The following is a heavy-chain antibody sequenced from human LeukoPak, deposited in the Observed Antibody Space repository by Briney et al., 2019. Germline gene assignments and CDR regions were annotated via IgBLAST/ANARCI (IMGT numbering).Heavy chain of an antibody. Sequence: SETLSLTCAVYGGSFSGYYWSWIRQPPGKGLEWIGEINHSGSTNYNPSLKSRVSISVDTSKNQLSLKLSSVTAADTAVYYCARGFRYYGSGSYSHYFDYWGQGTLVTVSS. V-gene: IGHV4-34*01. CDR2: INHSGST. CDR1: GGSFSGYY. D-gene: IGHD3-10*01. CDR3: ARGFRYYGSGSYSHYFDY. J-gene: IGHJ4*02.